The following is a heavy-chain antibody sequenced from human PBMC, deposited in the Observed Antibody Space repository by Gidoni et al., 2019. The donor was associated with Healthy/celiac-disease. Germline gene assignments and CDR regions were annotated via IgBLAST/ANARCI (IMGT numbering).Heavy chain of an antibody. CDR3: ARDRLQRSWFDP. Sequence: QVQLVQSGDEVKKPGSSVKVSCKASGGTFSSYAISWVRQAPGQGLEWMGRIIPILGIANYAQKFQGRVTITADKSTSTAYMELSSLRSEDTAVYYCARDRLQRSWFDPWGQGTLVTVSS. J-gene: IGHJ5*02. CDR1: GGTFSSYA. V-gene: IGHV1-69*04. D-gene: IGHD4-4*01. CDR2: IIPILGIA.